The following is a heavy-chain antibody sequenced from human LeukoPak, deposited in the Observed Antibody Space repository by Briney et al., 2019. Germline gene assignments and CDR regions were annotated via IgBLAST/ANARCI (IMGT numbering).Heavy chain of an antibody. Sequence: GASVKVSCKASGYIFTSYGLHWVRQAPGQRLEWMGWINTGNDNTKYSQNLQGRVTITRDTSASTVYMDLSSLRSEDTAVYFCARDAPGSNYGRFDYWGQGTLVTVSS. D-gene: IGHD5-18*01. CDR3: ARDAPGSNYGRFDY. J-gene: IGHJ4*02. CDR1: GYIFTSYG. CDR2: INTGNDNT. V-gene: IGHV1-3*04.